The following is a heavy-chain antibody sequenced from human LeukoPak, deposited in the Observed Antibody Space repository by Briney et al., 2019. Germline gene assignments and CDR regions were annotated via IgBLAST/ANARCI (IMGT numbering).Heavy chain of an antibody. J-gene: IGHJ3*02. Sequence: SETLSLTCTVSGGSISSGDYYWSWIRQPPGKGLEWIGYIYHSGSTYYNPSLKSRVTISVGTSKNQFSLKLSSVTAADTAVYYCAREGCSSTSCYGSAFDIWGQGTMVTVSS. CDR2: IYHSGST. CDR1: GGSISSGDYY. D-gene: IGHD2-2*01. V-gene: IGHV4-30-4*01. CDR3: AREGCSSTSCYGSAFDI.